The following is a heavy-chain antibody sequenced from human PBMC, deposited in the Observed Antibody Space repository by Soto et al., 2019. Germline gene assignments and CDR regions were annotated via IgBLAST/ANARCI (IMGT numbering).Heavy chain of an antibody. CDR2: ISAYNGNT. CDR3: ARDDYGDYVEWFDP. CDR1: GYTFTSYG. D-gene: IGHD4-17*01. Sequence: ASVKVSCKASGYTFTSYGISWVRQAPGQGLEWMGWISAYNGNTNYAQKLQGRVTMTTDTSTSTAYMELRSLRSDDTAVYYCARDDYGDYVEWFDPWGQGTLVTVSS. J-gene: IGHJ5*02. V-gene: IGHV1-18*01.